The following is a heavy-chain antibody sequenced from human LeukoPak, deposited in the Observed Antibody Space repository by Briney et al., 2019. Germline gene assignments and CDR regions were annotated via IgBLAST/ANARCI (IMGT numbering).Heavy chain of an antibody. CDR2: ISGSGGST. CDR3: AKARSNWGGYFDY. D-gene: IGHD7-27*01. CDR1: GFTFSSYA. V-gene: IGHV3-23*01. Sequence: SGRSLRLSCAASGFTFSSYAMSWVRQAPGKGLEWVSAISGSGGSTYYADSVKGRSTISRDNSKNTLYLQMNSLRAEDTAVYYCAKARSNWGGYFDYWGQGTLVTVSS. J-gene: IGHJ4*02.